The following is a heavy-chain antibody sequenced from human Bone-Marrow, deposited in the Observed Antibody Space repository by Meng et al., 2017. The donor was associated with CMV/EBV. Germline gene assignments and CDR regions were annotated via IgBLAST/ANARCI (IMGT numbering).Heavy chain of an antibody. V-gene: IGHV4-34*01. CDR3: ARGKPGYSSSWYPHFDY. D-gene: IGHD6-13*01. CDR2: INHSGST. J-gene: IGHJ4*02. Sequence: GSLRLSCAVYGGSFSGYYWSWIRQPPGKGLEWIGEINHSGSTNYNPSLKSRVTISVDTSKNQFSLKLSSVTAADTAVYYCARGKPGYSSSWYPHFDYWGQGTLATVSS. CDR1: GGSFSGYY.